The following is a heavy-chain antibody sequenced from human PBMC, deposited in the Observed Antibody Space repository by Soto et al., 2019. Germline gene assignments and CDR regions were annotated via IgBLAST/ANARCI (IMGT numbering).Heavy chain of an antibody. CDR2: IYWDDDK. CDR3: AHIGVWFGELKPASFDY. CDR1: GFSLSTSGVG. V-gene: IGHV2-5*02. Sequence: SGPTLVKPTQTLTLTCTFSGFSLSTSGVGVGWIRQPPGKALEWLALIYWDDDKRYSPSLKSRLTITKDTSKNQVVLTMTNMDPVDTATYYCAHIGVWFGELKPASFDYWGQGTLVTVSS. J-gene: IGHJ4*02. D-gene: IGHD3-10*01.